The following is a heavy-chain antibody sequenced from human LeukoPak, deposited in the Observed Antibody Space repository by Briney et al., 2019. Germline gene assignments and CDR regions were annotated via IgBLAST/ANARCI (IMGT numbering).Heavy chain of an antibody. CDR2: INPSGGST. D-gene: IGHD5-24*01. CDR3: ARALQGWLQLGSEAHDAFDI. Sequence: ASVKVSCKASGYTFTSYYMHWVRQAPGQGLEWMGIINPSGGSTSYAQKFQGRVTMTRDTSTSTVYMELSSLRSEDTAVYYCARALQGWLQLGSEAHDAFDIWGQGTMVTVSS. CDR1: GYTFTSYY. V-gene: IGHV1-46*01. J-gene: IGHJ3*02.